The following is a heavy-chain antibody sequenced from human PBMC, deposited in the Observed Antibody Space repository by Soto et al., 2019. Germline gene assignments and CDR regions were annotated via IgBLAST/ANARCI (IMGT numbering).Heavy chain of an antibody. J-gene: IGHJ4*02. D-gene: IGHD2-21*01. V-gene: IGHV3-66*01. CDR2: IYSGGST. CDR3: AREASYCGGDCYYDY. CDR1: GFTVSSNY. Sequence: SGGSLRLSCAASGFTVSSNYMSWVRKDPGKGLEWVSVIYSGGSTYYADSVKGRFTISRDNSKNTLYLQMNSLRAEDTAVYYCAREASYCGGDCYYDYWGQGTLVTVSS.